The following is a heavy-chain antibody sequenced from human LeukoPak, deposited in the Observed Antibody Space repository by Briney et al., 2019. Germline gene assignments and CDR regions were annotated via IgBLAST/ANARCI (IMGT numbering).Heavy chain of an antibody. CDR1: GGTFSTYT. CDR3: ARMPSPDGRSSVDY. J-gene: IGHJ4*02. CDR2: IDPLRDIV. V-gene: IGHV1-69*02. Sequence: ASVKVSCKDSGGTFSTYTLNLVRQAPGQGLEWMGRIDPLRDIVNYAQKFQGRVTITADKSSNTAYMELASLTSEDTSVYYWARMPSPDGRSSVDYWGQGTRVIVSS. D-gene: IGHD6-13*01.